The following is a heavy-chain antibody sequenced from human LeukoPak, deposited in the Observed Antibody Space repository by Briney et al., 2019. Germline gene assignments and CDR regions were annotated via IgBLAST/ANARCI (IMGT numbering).Heavy chain of an antibody. V-gene: IGHV4-59*01. Sequence: SETLSLTCTVSGGSINSYYWSWIRQPPGKGLEWIGYIYYSGSTNYNPSPKSRVTISVDTSKNQFSLKLSSVTAADTAVYYCARGLAAAGTSYFDYWGQGTLVTVSS. CDR1: GGSINSYY. D-gene: IGHD6-13*01. CDR2: IYYSGST. CDR3: ARGLAAAGTSYFDY. J-gene: IGHJ4*02.